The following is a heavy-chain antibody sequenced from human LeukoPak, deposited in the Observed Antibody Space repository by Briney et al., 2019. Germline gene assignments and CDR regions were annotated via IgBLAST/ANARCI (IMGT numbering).Heavy chain of an antibody. CDR3: ARLQRKYGDYDY. V-gene: IGHV4-34*01. J-gene: IGHJ4*02. Sequence: SETLSLTCAVYGGSFSGYYWSWIRQPPGKGLEWIGEINHSGSTNYNPSLKSRVTISVDTSKNQFSLKLSSVTAADTAVYYCARLQRKYGDYDYWGQGTLVTVSS. CDR2: INHSGST. D-gene: IGHD4-17*01. CDR1: GGSFSGYY.